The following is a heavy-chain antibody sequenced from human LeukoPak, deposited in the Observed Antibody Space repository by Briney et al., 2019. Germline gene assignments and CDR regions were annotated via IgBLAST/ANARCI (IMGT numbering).Heavy chain of an antibody. V-gene: IGHV3-23*01. CDR1: GFTFTSYA. D-gene: IGHD6-19*01. CDR3: AKGIVPGVAVAVDY. Sequence: GGSLRLSCAASGFTFTSYAMSWVRQAPGKGLEWVSTVSSSGGGTYYADSVKGRFTISRDNSKNMLYLQMNSLRVDDTAVYYCAKGIVPGVAVAVDYWGQGTLVPVSS. CDR2: VSSSGGGT. J-gene: IGHJ4*02.